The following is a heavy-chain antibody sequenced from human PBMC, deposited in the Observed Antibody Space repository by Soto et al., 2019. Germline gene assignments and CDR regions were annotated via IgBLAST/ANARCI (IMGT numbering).Heavy chain of an antibody. D-gene: IGHD6-6*01. Sequence: EVQLLESGGGLVQPGGSLRLSCAASGFIFSDYAMSWVRQAPGKGLEWVSAINGRGGKTYYADSVKGRFTISRDNSKNTLNLQMNSLTAEDTAIYYFGKEREQVVIDSWGQGTLVTVSS. V-gene: IGHV3-23*01. J-gene: IGHJ5*01. CDR2: INGRGGKT. CDR1: GFIFSDYA. CDR3: GKEREQVVIDS.